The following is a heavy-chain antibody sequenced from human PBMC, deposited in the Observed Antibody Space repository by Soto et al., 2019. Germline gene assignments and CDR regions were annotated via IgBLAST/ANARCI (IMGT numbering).Heavy chain of an antibody. CDR1: GGTFSSYA. V-gene: IGHV1-69*01. J-gene: IGHJ5*02. D-gene: IGHD5-18*01. CDR3: ARDRSSGYSYGYGIGLWFDP. Sequence: QVQLVQSGAEVRKPGSSVKVSCKASGGTFSSYAISWVRQAPGQGLGWMGGIIPIFGTANYAQKFQGRVTITADDSTSTAYMELSSLRSEDTAVYYCARDRSSGYSYGYGIGLWFDPWGQGTLVTVSS. CDR2: IIPIFGTA.